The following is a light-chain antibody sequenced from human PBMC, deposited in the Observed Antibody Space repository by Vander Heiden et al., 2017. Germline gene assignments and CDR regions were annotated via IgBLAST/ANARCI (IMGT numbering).Light chain of an antibody. V-gene: IGKV3-20*01. J-gene: IGKJ2*01. CDR2: GAS. Sequence: ELVLTQSPGTLSLSPGERATLSSSASQSLSSNYLAWYQHEPGQAPRLLIYGASSRATGIPDRFSGSGSGTDFTLTISRLEPEDFAVYYCQQFGSSLLYTFGQGTKLEIK. CDR3: QQFGSSLLYT. CDR1: QSLSSNY.